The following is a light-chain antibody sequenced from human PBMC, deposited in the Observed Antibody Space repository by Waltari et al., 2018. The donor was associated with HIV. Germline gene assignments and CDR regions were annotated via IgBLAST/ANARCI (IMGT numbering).Light chain of an antibody. V-gene: IGLV3-1*01. Sequence: SYELTQPPSVSVSPGQTASITCSGDKLGDKYTCWYQQKPGQSPVLVIYQDNKRHSGIAARFSGSNSGNTATLTISGTQAMDEADYYCQAWDRGTAVFGGGTKLTVL. CDR1: KLGDKY. CDR2: QDN. J-gene: IGLJ2*01. CDR3: QAWDRGTAV.